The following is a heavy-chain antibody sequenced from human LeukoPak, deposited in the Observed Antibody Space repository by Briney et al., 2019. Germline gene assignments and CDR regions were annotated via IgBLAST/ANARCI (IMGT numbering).Heavy chain of an antibody. CDR1: GYTFTSYY. J-gene: IGHJ4*02. Sequence: ASVKVSCKASGYTFTSYYMHWVRQAPGQGLEWMGIINPSGGSTSYAQKFQGRVTMTRDMSTSTDYMELSSLKAEDTAVYYCARDYYLRSGPRGATDYWGQGTLVTVSS. CDR3: ARDYYLRSGPRGATDY. CDR2: INPSGGST. D-gene: IGHD3-10*01. V-gene: IGHV1-46*01.